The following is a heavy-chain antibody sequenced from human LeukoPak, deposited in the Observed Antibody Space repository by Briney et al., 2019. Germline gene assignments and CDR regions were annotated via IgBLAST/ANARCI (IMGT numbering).Heavy chain of an antibody. V-gene: IGHV4-31*03. Sequence: SQTLSLTCSVSGGSVSSGGYYWSWIRQHPGKGLEWIGYILYSGSTYYNPSLKSRVTISIGTSKNQVSLKVSSVTAADTAVYYCARAPMVTTSYYFDYWGQGTLVIVSS. CDR1: GGSVSSGGYY. J-gene: IGHJ4*02. CDR3: ARAPMVTTSYYFDY. D-gene: IGHD4-17*01. CDR2: ILYSGST.